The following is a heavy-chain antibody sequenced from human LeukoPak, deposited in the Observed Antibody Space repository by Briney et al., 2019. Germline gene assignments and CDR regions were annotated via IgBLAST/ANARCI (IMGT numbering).Heavy chain of an antibody. D-gene: IGHD3-22*01. Sequence: GGSLRLSRAAPGFTFDAYDMRWVRHVLGKGLECVSRVIWNVGRTHYADSVKGRFTISRDNAKKSLYLQMSSLRAEDTALYHCARETTYYESSGNYYHTFDIWGQGTMVTVSS. J-gene: IGHJ3*02. CDR2: VIWNVGRT. CDR1: GFTFDAYD. CDR3: ARETTYYESSGNYYHTFDI. V-gene: IGHV3-20*01.